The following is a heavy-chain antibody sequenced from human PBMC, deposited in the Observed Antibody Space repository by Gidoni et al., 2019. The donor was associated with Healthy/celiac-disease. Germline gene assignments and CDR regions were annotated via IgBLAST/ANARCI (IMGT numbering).Heavy chain of an antibody. V-gene: IGHV4-39*01. CDR3: ARHVSSPVELSDAFDI. Sequence: SLKSRVTISVDTSKNQFSLKLSSVTAADTAVYYCARHVSSPVELSDAFDIWGQGTMVTVSS. J-gene: IGHJ3*02. D-gene: IGHD3-16*02.